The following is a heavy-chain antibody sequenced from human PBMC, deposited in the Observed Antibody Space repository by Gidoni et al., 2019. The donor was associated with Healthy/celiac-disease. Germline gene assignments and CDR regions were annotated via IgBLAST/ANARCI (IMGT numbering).Heavy chain of an antibody. J-gene: IGHJ4*02. D-gene: IGHD3-3*01. CDR3: ARRDYDFWSGYSYYFDY. Sequence: GSEKYYVDSVKGRFTISRDNAKNSLYLQMNSLRAEDTAVYYCARRDYDFWSGYSYYFDYWGQGTLVTVSS. CDR2: GSEK. V-gene: IGHV3-7*01.